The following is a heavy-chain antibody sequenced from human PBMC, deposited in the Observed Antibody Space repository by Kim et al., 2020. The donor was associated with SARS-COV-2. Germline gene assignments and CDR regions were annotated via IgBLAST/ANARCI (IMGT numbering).Heavy chain of an antibody. D-gene: IGHD3-9*01. CDR2: IYYSGCT. Sequence: SETLSLTCTVSGGSISSYYWSWIRQPPGKGLEWIGYIYYSGCTNYNPSLKNRVTISVDTSKNRFSLKLSSVTAADTAEYYCARHKYDILTGYREYYFDYLGQGTLVTVSS. CDR3: ARHKYDILTGYREYYFDY. CDR1: GGSISSYY. V-gene: IGHV4-59*08. J-gene: IGHJ4*02.